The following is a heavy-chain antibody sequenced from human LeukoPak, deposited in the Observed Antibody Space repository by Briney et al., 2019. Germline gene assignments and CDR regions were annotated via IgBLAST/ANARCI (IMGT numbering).Heavy chain of an antibody. CDR3: ARDDENPLQFDY. CDR1: GGSISSYY. J-gene: IGHJ4*02. D-gene: IGHD1-14*01. V-gene: IGHV4-59*01. CDR2: IYYSGST. Sequence: SETLSLTCTVSGGSISSYYWSWIRQPPGKGLEWIGYIYYSGSTSYNPSLKSRVTISLDTSNNQFSLKLRSVTAADTAVYYCARDDENPLQFDYWGQGTLVTVSS.